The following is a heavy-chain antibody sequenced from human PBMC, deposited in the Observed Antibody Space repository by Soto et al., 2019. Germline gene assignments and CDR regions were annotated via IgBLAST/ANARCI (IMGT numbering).Heavy chain of an antibody. CDR1: GDSISTSSYY. J-gene: IGHJ6*02. V-gene: IGHV4-39*01. D-gene: IGHD2-2*01. CDR3: ARHDWSRFYGMDV. CDR2: LYYSGTT. Sequence: SETLSLTCTVSGDSISTSSYYWGWIRQSPGKGLEWIGSLYYSGTTYYNPSLKSRVTISVDTSKNQFSLRAYSVTAADTAVYYCARHDWSRFYGMDVWGQGTTVTVS.